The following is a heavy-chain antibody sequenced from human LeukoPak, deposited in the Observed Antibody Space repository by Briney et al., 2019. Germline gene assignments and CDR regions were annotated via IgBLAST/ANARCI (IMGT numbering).Heavy chain of an antibody. J-gene: IGHJ6*02. Sequence: GGSLRLSSAASGFTFSSYGMHCVRQAPGKGLEWVAVISYDGSNKYYADSVKGRFTISRDNSKNTLYLQMNSLRAEDTAVYYCASPIVGATYYYYGMGVWGQGTTVTVSS. V-gene: IGHV3-30*03. D-gene: IGHD1-26*01. CDR2: ISYDGSNK. CDR1: GFTFSSYG. CDR3: ASPIVGATYYYYGMGV.